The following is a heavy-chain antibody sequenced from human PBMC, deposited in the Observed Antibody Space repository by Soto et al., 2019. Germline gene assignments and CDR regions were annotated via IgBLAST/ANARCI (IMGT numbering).Heavy chain of an antibody. V-gene: IGHV1-69*13. CDR1: RGTFGSYA. CDR2: IIPIFGTA. CDR3: ARDGVLTTRGSDPANY. D-gene: IGHD4-17*01. J-gene: IGHJ4*02. Sequence: SVKASCKASRGTFGSYAMSWVRQAPGQGLEWMGGIIPIFGTANYAQKFQGRVTITADESTGTAYMELSSLRSEDKAVYYCARDGVLTTRGSDPANYWGQGTLVTVSS.